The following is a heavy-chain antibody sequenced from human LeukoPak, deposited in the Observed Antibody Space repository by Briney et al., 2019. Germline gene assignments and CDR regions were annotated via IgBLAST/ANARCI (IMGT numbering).Heavy chain of an antibody. CDR3: TTDMGYDRPDAFDI. D-gene: IGHD2-8*01. CDR1: GFTFSNAW. V-gene: IGHV3-15*01. Sequence: GGSLRLSCAASGFTFSNAWMSWVRQAPGKGLEWVGRIKSKTDGGTTDYAAPVKGRFTISRDDSKNTLYLQMNSLKTEDTAVYYCTTDMGYDRPDAFDIWGQGTMVTVSS. CDR2: IKSKTDGGTT. J-gene: IGHJ3*02.